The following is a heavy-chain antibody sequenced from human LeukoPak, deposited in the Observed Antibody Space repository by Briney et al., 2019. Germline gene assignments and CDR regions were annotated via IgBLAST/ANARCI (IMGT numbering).Heavy chain of an antibody. CDR3: ARAAPNDYGDYEPEGRYFQH. J-gene: IGHJ1*01. Sequence: ASAKVSCKASGYPFTSYGISWVRQAPGQGLEWMGWISGYDGNRKYAEKFQGRVTMTTDASTSTAYMELTNLRSDDTAVYYCARAAPNDYGDYEPEGRYFQHWGQGTLVTVSS. CDR2: ISGYDGNR. CDR1: GYPFTSYG. V-gene: IGHV1-18*01. D-gene: IGHD4-17*01.